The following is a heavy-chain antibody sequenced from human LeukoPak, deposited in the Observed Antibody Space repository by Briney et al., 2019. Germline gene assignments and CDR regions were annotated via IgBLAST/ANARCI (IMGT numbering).Heavy chain of an antibody. Sequence: SETLSLTCTVSGGSISSYYWSWIRQPAGKGLEWIGRIYTSGSTNYNPSLKSRVTISVDTSKNQFSLKLYSVTAADTAVYYCARQGDYYDSSGINWGQGTLVTISS. CDR1: GGSISSYY. J-gene: IGHJ4*02. D-gene: IGHD3-22*01. V-gene: IGHV4-4*07. CDR3: ARQGDYYDSSGIN. CDR2: IYTSGST.